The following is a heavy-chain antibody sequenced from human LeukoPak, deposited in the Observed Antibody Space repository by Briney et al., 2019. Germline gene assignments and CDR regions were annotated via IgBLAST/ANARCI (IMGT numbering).Heavy chain of an antibody. V-gene: IGHV1-18*01. CDR2: ISAYNGNT. Sequence: ASVKVSCKASGYTFTSYDINWVRQATGQGLEWMGWISAYNGNTNYAQKLQGRVTMTTDTSTSTAYMELRSLRSDDTAVYYCARPLPGYCSSTSCYWGNWFDPWGQGTLVTVSS. CDR3: ARPLPGYCSSTSCYWGNWFDP. CDR1: GYTFTSYD. D-gene: IGHD2-2*01. J-gene: IGHJ5*02.